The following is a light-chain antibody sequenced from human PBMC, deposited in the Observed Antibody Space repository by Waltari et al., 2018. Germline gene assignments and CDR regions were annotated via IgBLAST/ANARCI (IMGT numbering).Light chain of an antibody. V-gene: IGLV4-69*01. CDR3: ETGGHGTWV. Sequence: QLVLTQSPSASASLGASVTLTCTLSSGHSSNIIARLQQQPGKGPRYLMKVNSDGSHRKGDEIPDRFSGSSSGAERYLTISSLQSEDEADYYCETGGHGTWVFGGGTKLTVL. CDR2: VNSDGSH. J-gene: IGLJ3*02. CDR1: SGHSSNI.